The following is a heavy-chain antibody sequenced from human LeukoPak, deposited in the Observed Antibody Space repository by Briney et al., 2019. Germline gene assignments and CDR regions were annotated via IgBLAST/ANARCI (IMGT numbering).Heavy chain of an antibody. CDR1: GSTFSSYG. CDR2: IWYDGSNK. J-gene: IGHJ4*02. Sequence: GGSLRLSCAASGSTFSSYGMHWVRQAPGKGLEWVAVIWYDGSNKYYADSVKGRFTISRDNSKNTLYLQMNSLRAEDTAVYYCARDRYCSSTSCYILDYWGQGTLVTVSS. V-gene: IGHV3-33*01. D-gene: IGHD2-2*02. CDR3: ARDRYCSSTSCYILDY.